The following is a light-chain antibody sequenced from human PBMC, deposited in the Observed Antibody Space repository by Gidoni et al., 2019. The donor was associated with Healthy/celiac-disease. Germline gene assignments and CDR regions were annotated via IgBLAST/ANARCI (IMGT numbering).Light chain of an antibody. CDR1: ALPKQY. J-gene: IGLJ3*02. V-gene: IGLV3-25*03. CDR2: KDS. Sequence: SYELTQPPSVSVSPGQTARITCSGDALPKQYAYWSQQKPGQAPVLVIYKDSERPSGIPERFSGSSSGTTVTLTISGVQAEDEADYYCQSADSSGTNWVXGGXXXLTVX. CDR3: QSADSSGTNWV.